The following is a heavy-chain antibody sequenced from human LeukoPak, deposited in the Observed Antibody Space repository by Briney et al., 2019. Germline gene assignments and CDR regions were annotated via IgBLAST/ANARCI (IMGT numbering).Heavy chain of an antibody. CDR1: GGSFSTYY. CDR3: ARGGTTVTPGLLWFDP. CDR2: INHSGDT. V-gene: IGHV4-34*01. Sequence: SETLSLTCAIYGGSFSTYYWSWIRQPPGKGLEWIGEINHSGDTTYNPSLTSRVTISVDTSKNQFSLKLSTVTAADTAVYYCARGGTTVTPGLLWFDPWGQGTLVTVSS. J-gene: IGHJ5*02. D-gene: IGHD4-17*01.